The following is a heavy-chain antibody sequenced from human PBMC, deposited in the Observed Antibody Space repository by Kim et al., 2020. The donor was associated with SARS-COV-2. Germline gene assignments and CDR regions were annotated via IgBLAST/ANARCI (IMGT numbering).Heavy chain of an antibody. CDR3: ARAIWFGDAFDI. CDR2: T. J-gene: IGHJ3*02. V-gene: IGHV3-53*04. D-gene: IGHD3-10*01. Sequence: TNYADAWKGRVTTSRHNYKNTLYLQMNSLRAEDTAVYYCARAIWFGDAFDIWGQGTMVTVSS.